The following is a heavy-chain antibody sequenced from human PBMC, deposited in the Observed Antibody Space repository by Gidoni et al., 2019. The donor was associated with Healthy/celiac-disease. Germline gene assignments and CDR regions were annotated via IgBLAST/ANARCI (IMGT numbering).Heavy chain of an antibody. Sequence: QVQLVQSGAEVKKPGASVQVSCTPSGYPFTGYYMHWVRLAPGQGLEWMGWINPNSGGTNYAKKFEGWVTMTRDTSISTAYMELSRLRSDDTAVYYCARGWALGATSWFDPWGQGTLVTVSS. V-gene: IGHV1-2*04. CDR1: GYPFTGYY. CDR2: INPNSGGT. D-gene: IGHD1-26*01. CDR3: ARGWALGATSWFDP. J-gene: IGHJ5*02.